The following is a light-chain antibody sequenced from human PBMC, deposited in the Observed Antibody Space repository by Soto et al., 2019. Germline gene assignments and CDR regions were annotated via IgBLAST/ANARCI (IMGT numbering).Light chain of an antibody. CDR2: EVT. CDR1: SSDIGGYNY. Sequence: QSALTQPASVSGSPGQSITVSCTGTSSDIGGYNYVSWYQQHPGKAPKLMAYEVTNRPSGVSDRFSGSKSGNTASLTISGLQADDEGYYYCSSYTSRSTLYVFGTGTKLTVL. J-gene: IGLJ1*01. V-gene: IGLV2-14*01. CDR3: SSYTSRSTLYV.